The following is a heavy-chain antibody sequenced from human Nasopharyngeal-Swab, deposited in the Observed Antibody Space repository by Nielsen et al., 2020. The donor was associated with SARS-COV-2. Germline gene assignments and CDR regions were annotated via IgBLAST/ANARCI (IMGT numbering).Heavy chain of an antibody. J-gene: IGHJ3*02. V-gene: IGHV4-59*01. CDR2: IFYSGST. Sequence: SDSLSLTCTVSDGSISSYYWSWIRQPPGKGLEWIGYIFYSGSTNYNPSLKSRVTISVDTSKNQFSLKLSSVTAADTAVYYFASHSGYSSPDAFDIWGQGTMVTVSS. CDR1: DGSISSYY. CDR3: ASHSGYSSPDAFDI. D-gene: IGHD6-13*01.